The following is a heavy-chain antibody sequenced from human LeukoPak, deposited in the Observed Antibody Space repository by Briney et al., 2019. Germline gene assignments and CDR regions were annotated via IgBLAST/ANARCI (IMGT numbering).Heavy chain of an antibody. CDR3: ARPYYDILTGYHRAYGY. CDR2: INHSGST. D-gene: IGHD3-9*01. Sequence: SETLSLTCAAYGGSFSGYYWSWIRQPPGKGLEWIGEINHSGSTNYNPSLKSRVTISVDTSKNQFSLKLSSVTAADTAVYYCARPYYDILTGYHRAYGYWGQGTLVTVSS. V-gene: IGHV4-34*01. CDR1: GGSFSGYY. J-gene: IGHJ4*02.